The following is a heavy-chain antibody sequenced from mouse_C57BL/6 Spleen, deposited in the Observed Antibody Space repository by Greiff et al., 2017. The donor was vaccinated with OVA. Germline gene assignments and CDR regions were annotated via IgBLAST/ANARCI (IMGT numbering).Heavy chain of an antibody. J-gene: IGHJ1*03. V-gene: IGHV1-64*01. CDR1: GYTFTSYW. CDR2: IHPNSGST. D-gene: IGHD1-1*01. Sequence: VQLQQPGAELVKPGASVKLSCKASGYTFTSYWMHWVKQRPGQGLEWIGMIHPNSGSTNYNEKFKSKATLTVDKSSSTAYMQLSILTSEDSAVYYCAREVVRGYFDVWGTGTTVTVSS. CDR3: AREVVRGYFDV.